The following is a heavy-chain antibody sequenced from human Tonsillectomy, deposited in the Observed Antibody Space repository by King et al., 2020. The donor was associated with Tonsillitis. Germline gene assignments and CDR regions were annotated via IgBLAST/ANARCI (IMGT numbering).Heavy chain of an antibody. V-gene: IGHV4-4*07. J-gene: IGHJ2*01. CDR2: IYRSGST. D-gene: IGHD3/OR15-3a*01. CDR3: ARGGGLGWYFDL. Sequence: QLQESGPGLVKPSESLSLTCTVSRGSINSHYWNWIRQPAGKGLEWVGRIYRSGSTHYNPSLKSRVTMSLDTSKNQFSLKMSSVTAADTAVYYCARGGGLGWYFDLWGRGTPVTVSS. CDR1: RGSINSHY.